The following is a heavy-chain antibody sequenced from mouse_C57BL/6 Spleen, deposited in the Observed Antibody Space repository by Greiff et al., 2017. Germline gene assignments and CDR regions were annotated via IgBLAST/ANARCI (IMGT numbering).Heavy chain of an antibody. CDR1: GYAFSSYW. D-gene: IGHD3-1*01. CDR2: IYPGDGDT. CDR3: ARSGNPRPEGFAY. V-gene: IGHV1-80*01. Sequence: QVQLKQSGAELVKPGASVKISCKASGYAFSSYWMNWVKQRPGKGLEWIGQIYPGDGDTNYNGKFKGKATLTADKSSSTAYMQRRSLTSEDSAVYFCARSGNPRPEGFAYWGQGTLVTVSA. J-gene: IGHJ3*01.